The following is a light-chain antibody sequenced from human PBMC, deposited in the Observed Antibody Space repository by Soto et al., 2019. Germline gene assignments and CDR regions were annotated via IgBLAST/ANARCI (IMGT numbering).Light chain of an antibody. CDR3: KQYDYYRT. CDR2: DVS. V-gene: IGKV1-5*01. J-gene: IGKJ1*01. CDR1: QNVSTS. Sequence: DIQLTQSPSTLSASVGDSVTITCRASQNVSTSLAWYQHKPGEAPKLLMFDVSNLESGVPSRFSGSGSGTEFKLRISSLHSDDCETYYCKQYDYYRTFSNGTKGDIK.